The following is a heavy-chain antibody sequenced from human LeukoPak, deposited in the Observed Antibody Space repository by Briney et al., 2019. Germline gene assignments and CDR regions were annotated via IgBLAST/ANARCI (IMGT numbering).Heavy chain of an antibody. CDR2: ISWNSGSI. CDR1: GFTFSSYA. J-gene: IGHJ4*02. Sequence: PGGSLRLSCAASGFTFSSYAMSWVRQAPGKGLEWVSGISWNSGSIGYADSVKGRFTISRDNAKNSLYLQMNSLRAEDTALYYCAKDTTYSSSSHFDYWGQGTLVTVSS. CDR3: AKDTTYSSSSHFDY. D-gene: IGHD6-6*01. V-gene: IGHV3-9*01.